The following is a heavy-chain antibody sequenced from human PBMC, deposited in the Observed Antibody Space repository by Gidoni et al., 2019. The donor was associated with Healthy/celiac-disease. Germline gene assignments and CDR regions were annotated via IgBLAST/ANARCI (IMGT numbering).Heavy chain of an antibody. CDR2: IYYSGST. CDR3: AGHGGDSSGYYAFWYYYGMDV. V-gene: IGHV4-59*08. D-gene: IGHD3-22*01. Sequence: EWIGYIYYSGSTNYNPSLKSRVTIPVDTSKNQFSLKLSSVTAADTAVYYCAGHGGDSSGYYAFWYYYGMDVWGRGTTVTVSS. J-gene: IGHJ6*02.